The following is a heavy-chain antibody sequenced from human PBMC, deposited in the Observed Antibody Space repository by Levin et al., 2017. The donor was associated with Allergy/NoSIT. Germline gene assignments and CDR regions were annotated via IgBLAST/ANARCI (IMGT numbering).Heavy chain of an antibody. V-gene: IGHV1-2*02. CDR2: INPNSGGT. D-gene: IGHD4-17*01. CDR1: GYTFTGYY. Sequence: ASVKVSCKASGYTFTGYYMHWVRQAPGQGLEWMGWINPNSGGTNYAQKFQGRVTMTRDTSISTAYMELSRLRSDDTAVYYCARECYGADCYGMDVWGQGTTVTVSS. J-gene: IGHJ6*02. CDR3: ARECYGADCYGMDV.